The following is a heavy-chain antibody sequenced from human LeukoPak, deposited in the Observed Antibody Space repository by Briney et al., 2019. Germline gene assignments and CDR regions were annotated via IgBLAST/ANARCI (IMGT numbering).Heavy chain of an antibody. CDR1: GVSISSYY. D-gene: IGHD3-10*01. V-gene: IGHV4-59*12. CDR2: ISYSGST. CDR3: ARDSRPTMVRGVISLFYFDY. Sequence: SETLSLTCTVSGVSISSYYWSWIRQPPGKGLEWIGYISYSGSTNHNPSLKSRVTMSVDTSKNQFSLKLSSVTAADTAVYYCARDSRPTMVRGVISLFYFDYWGQGTLVTVSS. J-gene: IGHJ4*02.